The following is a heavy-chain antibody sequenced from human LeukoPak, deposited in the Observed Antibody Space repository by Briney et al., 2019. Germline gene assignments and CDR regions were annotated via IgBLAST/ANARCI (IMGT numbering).Heavy chain of an antibody. D-gene: IGHD5/OR15-5a*01. CDR1: GFSFSRYW. Sequence: GGSLRLSCAASGFSFSRYWMSWVRQALGKGLEWVANIKQDGSEKNYVESVKGRFTISRDNAKNSLYLQTNSLRAEDTAVYYCARDATRRSFGVDATFDYWGQGALVTVSS. CDR2: IKQDGSEK. CDR3: ARDATRRSFGVDATFDY. V-gene: IGHV3-7*01. J-gene: IGHJ4*02.